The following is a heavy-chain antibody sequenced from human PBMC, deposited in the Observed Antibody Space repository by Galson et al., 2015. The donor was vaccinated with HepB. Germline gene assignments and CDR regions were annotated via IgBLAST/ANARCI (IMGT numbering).Heavy chain of an antibody. CDR1: EFAFSSYY. J-gene: IGHJ4*02. D-gene: IGHD5-18*01. Sequence: SLRLSCAASEFAFSSYYMNWVRQAPGKGLEWVSTISSNGRSIFYADSLKGRLTISRDNAKNSLYLQMNSLRAEDTALYYCVRGGYRNPLDFWGQGTRVTVSS. V-gene: IGHV3-21*06. CDR2: ISSNGRSI. CDR3: VRGGYRNPLDF.